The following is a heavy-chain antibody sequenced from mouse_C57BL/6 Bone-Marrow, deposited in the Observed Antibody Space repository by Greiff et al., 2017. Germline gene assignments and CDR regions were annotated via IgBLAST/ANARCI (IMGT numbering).Heavy chain of an antibody. CDR2: IHPNSGST. CDR3: ARFYGSSYKYAMDY. Sequence: QVKLQQPGAELVKPGASVKLSCKASGYTFTSYWMHWVKQRPGQGLEWIGMIHPNSGSTNYNEKFKSKATLTVDKSSSTAYMQLSSLTSEDSAVEYCARFYGSSYKYAMDYWGKGTSVTVSS. J-gene: IGHJ4*01. CDR1: GYTFTSYW. D-gene: IGHD1-1*01. V-gene: IGHV1-64*01.